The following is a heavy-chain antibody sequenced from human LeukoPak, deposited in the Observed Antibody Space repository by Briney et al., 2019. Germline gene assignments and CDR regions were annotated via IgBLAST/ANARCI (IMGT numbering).Heavy chain of an antibody. CDR1: GFTLSSYA. V-gene: IGHV3-23*01. CDR2: LRDGGSST. J-gene: IGHJ5*02. D-gene: IGHD3-3*01. Sequence: GGPLTLSCAGSGFTLSSYAMSWLRQAPGEGLGLVSSLRDGGSSTYSRGSVKGRFTISKDNSKNTLYLQMSSLSAEDTAVYYCAKLFPRTLAWGQGTLVIVCS. CDR3: AKLFPRTLA.